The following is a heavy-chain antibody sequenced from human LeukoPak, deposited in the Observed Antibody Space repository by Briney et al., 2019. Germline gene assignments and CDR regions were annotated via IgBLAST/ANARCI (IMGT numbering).Heavy chain of an antibody. V-gene: IGHV4-34*01. CDR2: INHSGST. D-gene: IGHD2-15*01. Sequence: SETLSLTCAVYGGSFSGYYWSWIRQPPGKGLEWIGEINHSGSTNYNPSLKSRVTISVDTSKNQFSLKLSSVTAADTAVYYCARDSRASRYCSGGSCYSYAFDIWGQGTMVTVSS. J-gene: IGHJ3*02. CDR3: ARDSRASRYCSGGSCYSYAFDI. CDR1: GGSFSGYY.